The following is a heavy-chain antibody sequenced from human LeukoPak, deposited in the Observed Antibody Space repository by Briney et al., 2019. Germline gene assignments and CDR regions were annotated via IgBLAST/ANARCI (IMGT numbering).Heavy chain of an antibody. J-gene: IGHJ4*02. CDR2: ISGSSPAT. V-gene: IGHV3-23*01. Sequence: GRSLRLSCVASGFPFSSYTLSWVSQAPGKGLEWVSAISGSSPATYYSGSVKGRFTISRDNSKNTLYLQMNSLRAEDTAVYYCAKERQAGDYFTSDHWGQGTLVTVSS. CDR3: AKERQAGDYFTSDH. D-gene: IGHD4-17*01. CDR1: GFPFSSYT.